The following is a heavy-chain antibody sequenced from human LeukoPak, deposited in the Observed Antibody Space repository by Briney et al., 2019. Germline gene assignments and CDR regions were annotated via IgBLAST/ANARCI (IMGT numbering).Heavy chain of an antibody. V-gene: IGHV1-69*04. CDR2: IIPILGIA. J-gene: IGHJ5*02. D-gene: IGHD6-6*01. Sequence: GASVKVSCKASGGTFSSYTISWVRQAPGQGLEWMGRIIPILGIANYAQKFQGRVTITADKSTSTAYMELSSLRSEDTAVYYCARDSSIAARDSYNWFDPWSQGTLVTVSS. CDR1: GGTFSSYT. CDR3: ARDSSIAARDSYNWFDP.